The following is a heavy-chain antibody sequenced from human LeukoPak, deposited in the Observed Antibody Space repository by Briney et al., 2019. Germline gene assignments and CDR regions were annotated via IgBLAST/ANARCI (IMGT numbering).Heavy chain of an antibody. CDR2: IKHSGGT. D-gene: IGHD3-22*01. Sequence: SETLSLTCAVYGGSFSGYYCSYIRPPPEKGRGWSGEIKHSGGTTNNTSLKSRVTISVDTSKNQPSLKLNAVTVADRAVYYCARRTYHYDSRAYQNWVDSWGPRTLGTVSS. V-gene: IGHV4-34*01. J-gene: IGHJ5*01. CDR3: ARRTYHYDSRAYQNWVDS. CDR1: GGSFSGYY.